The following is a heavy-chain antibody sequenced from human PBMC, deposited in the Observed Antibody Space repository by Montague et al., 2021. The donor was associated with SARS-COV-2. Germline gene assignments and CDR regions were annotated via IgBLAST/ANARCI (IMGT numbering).Heavy chain of an antibody. V-gene: IGHV3-30-3*01. D-gene: IGHD5-18*01. J-gene: IGHJ4*02. CDR1: GFTFTSYA. CDR2: ISFDGTNK. CDR3: ARDQGGYSYNDY. Sequence: SLRLSCAASGFTFTSYAMHWVRQAPGKGLEWVAVISFDGTNKYYTDSVKGRFTISRDNSKNTPYLQMHSVRPEDTAVYYCARDQGGYSYNDYWDQGTLVTVSS.